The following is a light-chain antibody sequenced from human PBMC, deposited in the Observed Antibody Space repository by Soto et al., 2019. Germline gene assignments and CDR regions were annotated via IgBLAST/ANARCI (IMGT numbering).Light chain of an antibody. CDR3: LQDYTYPWT. Sequence: IQITQSPSSLSASVRDRVTITCRASQDIVNDLGWYQQKPGKAPNLLSYAASSLRSGVPSRFSGSGSGTHFTLTINSLQAEDSATYFCLQDYTYPWTFGQGTKVDIK. V-gene: IGKV1-6*02. CDR1: QDIVND. CDR2: AAS. J-gene: IGKJ1*01.